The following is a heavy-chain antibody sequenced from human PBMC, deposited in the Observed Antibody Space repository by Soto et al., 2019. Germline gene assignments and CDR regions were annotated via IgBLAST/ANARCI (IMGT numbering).Heavy chain of an antibody. D-gene: IGHD3-22*01. J-gene: IGHJ3*02. Sequence: GGSLRLSCAASGFTFSSYGMHWVRQAPGKGLEWVAVIWYDGSNKYYADSVKGRFTIPRDNSKNTLYLQMNSLRAEDTAVYYCARGYYYDSSGYYRRDDAFDIWGQGTMVTVSS. CDR2: IWYDGSNK. CDR3: ARGYYYDSSGYYRRDDAFDI. V-gene: IGHV3-33*01. CDR1: GFTFSSYG.